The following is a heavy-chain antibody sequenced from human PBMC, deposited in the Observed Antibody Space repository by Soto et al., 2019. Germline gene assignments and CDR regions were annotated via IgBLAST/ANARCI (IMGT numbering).Heavy chain of an antibody. V-gene: IGHV3-30*18. CDR2: ISYDGSNK. J-gene: IGHJ6*03. Sequence: QVQLVESGGGVVQPGRSLRLSCAASGFTFSSYGMHWVRQAPGKGLEWVAVISYDGSNKYYADSVKGRFTISRDNSKNTLYLQMNSQRAEDTAVYYCAKEDGAMDVWGKGTTVTVSS. CDR1: GFTFSSYG. CDR3: AKEDGAMDV. D-gene: IGHD3-16*01.